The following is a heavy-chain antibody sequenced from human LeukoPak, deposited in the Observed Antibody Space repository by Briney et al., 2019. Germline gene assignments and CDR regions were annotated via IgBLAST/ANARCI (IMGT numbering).Heavy chain of an antibody. CDR2: MNPNSGNT. J-gene: IGHJ4*02. V-gene: IGHV1-8*01. D-gene: IGHD3-22*01. Sequence: ASVKVSCKASGYTFASYDINWVRQATGQGLEWMGWMNPNSGNTGYTQKFQGRVTMTEDTSTDTAYMELSSLRSEDTAVYYCVYDSSVRGYYWGQGTLVTLSS. CDR1: GYTFASYD. CDR3: VYDSSVRGYY.